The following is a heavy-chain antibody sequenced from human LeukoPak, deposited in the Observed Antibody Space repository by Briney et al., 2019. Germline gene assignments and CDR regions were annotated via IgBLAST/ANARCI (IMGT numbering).Heavy chain of an antibody. D-gene: IGHD3-9*01. Sequence: GASVKVSCKASGYTFTSYGISWVRQAPGQGLEWMGWISAYNGNTNYAQKLQGRVTMTTDTSTSTAYMELRSLRSDDTAVYYCVRSTYYVILTGYIYYYYYMYVWGRGTTVTVSS. CDR1: GYTFTSYG. CDR3: VRSTYYVILTGYIYYYYYMYV. V-gene: IGHV1-18*01. CDR2: ISAYNGNT. J-gene: IGHJ6*03.